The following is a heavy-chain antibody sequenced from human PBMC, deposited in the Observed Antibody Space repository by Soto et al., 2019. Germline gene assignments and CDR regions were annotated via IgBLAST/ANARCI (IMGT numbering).Heavy chain of an antibody. CDR1: GYPFTGYW. J-gene: IGHJ4*02. V-gene: IGHV5-51*01. CDR2: IFPGNSNT. Sequence: GQSLKISCKGSGYPFTGYWIAWARQMPGKGLEWMGIIFPGNSNTIYSPSFQGQVVISVDKSISTAYLHWGTLKASDTAMYFCARQYVGVPTISLLSYDYWGLGTLVTVSS. CDR3: ARQYVGVPTISLLSYDY. D-gene: IGHD5-12*01.